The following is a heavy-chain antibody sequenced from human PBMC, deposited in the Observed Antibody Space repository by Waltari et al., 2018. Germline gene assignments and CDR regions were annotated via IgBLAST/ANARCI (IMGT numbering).Heavy chain of an antibody. CDR2: IWYDGSNK. J-gene: IGHJ4*02. CDR1: GFTFSSYG. V-gene: IGHV3-33*01. Sequence: QVQLVESGGGVVQPGRSLRLSCAASGFTFSSYGMHWVRQVPGKGLEWVAVIWYDGSNKYYADSVKGRSTISRDNSKNTLYLQMNSLRAEDTAVYYCARGAITGTPWEVCLIDYWGQGTLVTVSS. CDR3: ARGAITGTPWEVCLIDY. D-gene: IGHD1-20*01.